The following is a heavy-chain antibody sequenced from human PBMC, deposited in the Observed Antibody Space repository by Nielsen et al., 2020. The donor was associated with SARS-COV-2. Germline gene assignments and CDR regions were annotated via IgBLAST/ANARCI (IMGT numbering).Heavy chain of an antibody. CDR3: AGGYSGSYWYFDL. CDR1: GFPFSSYA. Sequence: LRLSCAASGFPFSSYAMHWVRQAQGKGLEWVAVISYDGSNKYYADSVKGRFTISRDNSKNTLYLQMNSMRAEDTAVYYCAGGYSGSYWYFDLWGRGTLVTVSS. J-gene: IGHJ2*01. D-gene: IGHD1-26*01. CDR2: ISYDGSNK. V-gene: IGHV3-30-3*01.